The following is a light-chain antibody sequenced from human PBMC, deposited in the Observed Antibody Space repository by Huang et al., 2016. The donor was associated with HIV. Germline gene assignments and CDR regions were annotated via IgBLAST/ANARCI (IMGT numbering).Light chain of an antibody. CDR3: MQATQFPLT. CDR1: QSLAHSDGNTY. V-gene: IGKV2-24*01. CDR2: QIS. Sequence: DIVLTQTPLSSPVTLGQPASISCRSSQSLAHSDGNTYFSWLQQRPGQPPRLLIYQISKRFSGVPDRFSGSGAGTDFTLKISGVEAEDVAIYYCMQATQFPLTFGGGTKVEIK. J-gene: IGKJ4*01.